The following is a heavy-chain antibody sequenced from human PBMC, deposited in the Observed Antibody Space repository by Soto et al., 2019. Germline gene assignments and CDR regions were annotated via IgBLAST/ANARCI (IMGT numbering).Heavy chain of an antibody. CDR1: GFTFTGND. V-gene: IGHV3-53*01. CDR2: LYSSGST. J-gene: IGHJ3*01. CDR3: AARPLLPGAP. Sequence: EVQLVESGGGLIQPGGSLRLSCAASGFTFTGNDMNWVRQAPGKGLEWVSLLYSSGSTYYADSVKGRFTTSRDNSNNTLYLQMSSRRAEDTAVYYCAARPLLPGAPWGQGTMVTVSS. D-gene: IGHD3-22*01.